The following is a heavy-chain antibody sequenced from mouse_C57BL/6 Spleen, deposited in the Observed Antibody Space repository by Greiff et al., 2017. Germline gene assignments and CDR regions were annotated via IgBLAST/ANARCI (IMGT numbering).Heavy chain of an antibody. CDR3: ARVDYDVNY. Sequence: QVQLQQSGAELVKPGASVKISCKASGYAFSSYCMNWVKQRPGKGLEWIGQIYPGAGDTNYNGKFKGTATLTADKSSSTAYMQLSSLTSEDSAVYFCARVDYDVNYWGQGTTLTVSS. D-gene: IGHD2-4*01. V-gene: IGHV1-80*01. J-gene: IGHJ2*01. CDR1: GYAFSSYC. CDR2: IYPGAGDT.